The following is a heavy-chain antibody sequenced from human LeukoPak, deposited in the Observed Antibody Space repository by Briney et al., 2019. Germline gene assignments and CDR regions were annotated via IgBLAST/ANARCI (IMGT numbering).Heavy chain of an antibody. Sequence: HPGGSLRLSCAASGFTFNNYAMSWVRQAPGKGLEWVSGLGGSGGSINYADSVKGRFTISRDNSKNTLYLQMNSLRAEDTAVYWCAKGVDGYCSSDSCCAYDCWGQGTLVTVSS. V-gene: IGHV3-23*01. D-gene: IGHD2-2*01. CDR2: LGGSGGSI. CDR3: AKGVDGYCSSDSCCAYDC. J-gene: IGHJ4*02. CDR1: GFTFNNYA.